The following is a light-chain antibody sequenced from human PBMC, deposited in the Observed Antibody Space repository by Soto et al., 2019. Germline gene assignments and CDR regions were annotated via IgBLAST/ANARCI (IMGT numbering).Light chain of an antibody. CDR1: QDIITY. J-gene: IGKJ3*01. CDR3: QQTYRTPLFS. Sequence: DIQLTQSPSSLSASVGDSVTITGRARQDIITYLTWYQHKPGRAPKLLVYDASSLNSGVPSRFRGSGGGREFTLTISSLQPEDCATYYCQQTYRTPLFSFGPGTTVDLK. CDR2: DAS. V-gene: IGKV1-39*01.